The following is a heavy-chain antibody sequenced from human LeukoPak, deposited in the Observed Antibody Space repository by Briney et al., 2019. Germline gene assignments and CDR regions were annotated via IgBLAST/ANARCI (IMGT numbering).Heavy chain of an antibody. CDR2: INPSGGST. D-gene: IGHD2-2*01. CDR1: GYTFTSYY. CDR3: ARSGAIWYYYYYYMDV. Sequence: ASVKVSCKASGYTFTSYYMHWVRQAPGQGLEWMGIINPSGGSTSYAQKFQGRVTMTRDTSTSTVYIELSSLRSEDTAVYYCARSGAIWYYYYYYMDVWGKGTTVTVSS. V-gene: IGHV1-46*01. J-gene: IGHJ6*03.